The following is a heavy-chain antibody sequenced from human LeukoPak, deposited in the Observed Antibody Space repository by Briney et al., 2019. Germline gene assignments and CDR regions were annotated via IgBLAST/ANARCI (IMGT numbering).Heavy chain of an antibody. Sequence: SETLSLTCAVYGGSFSGYYWSWIRQPPGKGLEWIGEINHSGSTNHNPSLKSRVTISVDTSKNQFSLKLSSVTAADTAVYYCARGYCSGGSCYSHGDYFDYWGQGTLVTVSS. CDR3: ARGYCSGGSCYSHGDYFDY. V-gene: IGHV4-34*01. J-gene: IGHJ4*02. D-gene: IGHD2-15*01. CDR1: GGSFSGYY. CDR2: INHSGST.